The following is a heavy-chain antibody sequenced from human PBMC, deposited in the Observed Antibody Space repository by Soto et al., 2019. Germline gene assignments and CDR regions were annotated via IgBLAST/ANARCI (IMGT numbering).Heavy chain of an antibody. CDR2: IHSGGDT. CDR3: AGDPFGVSPGADY. V-gene: IGHV3-53*01. J-gene: IGHJ4*02. Sequence: GSLRLSCAASGSTFSRNYMNWVRQAPGKGLEWVSIIHSGGDTYYADSVKGRFTISRDSSLNTLYLQMNSLRVEDTAVYFCAGDPFGVSPGADYWGQGTLVTSPQ. D-gene: IGHD2-8*01. CDR1: GSTFSRNY.